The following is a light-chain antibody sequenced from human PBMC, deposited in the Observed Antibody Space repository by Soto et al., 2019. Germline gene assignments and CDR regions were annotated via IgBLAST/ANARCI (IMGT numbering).Light chain of an antibody. CDR1: QSVSRN. Sequence: EVVMTQSPATLSVSPGDRVTLSCRASQSVSRNLAWYQQKPGQAPRLLIYGASTRATGIPARFSGSGSGTEFTLIISSLQSEDFAVYFCQHYYNWPRTFAQGTKVEIK. V-gene: IGKV3-15*01. CDR3: QHYYNWPRT. CDR2: GAS. J-gene: IGKJ1*01.